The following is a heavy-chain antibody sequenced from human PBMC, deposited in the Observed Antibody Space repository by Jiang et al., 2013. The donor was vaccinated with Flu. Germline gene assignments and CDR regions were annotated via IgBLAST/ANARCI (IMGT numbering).Heavy chain of an antibody. D-gene: IGHD4-17*01. Sequence: TVSGGSISSYYWSWIRQPPGKGLEWIGYIYYSGSTNYNPSLKSRVTISVDTSKNQFSLKLSSVTAADTAVYYCARVSDDYGDYVGKYYFDYWGQGTLVTVSS. CDR2: IYYSGST. V-gene: IGHV4-59*01. CDR1: GGSISSYY. J-gene: IGHJ4*02. CDR3: ARVSDDYGDYVGKYYFDY.